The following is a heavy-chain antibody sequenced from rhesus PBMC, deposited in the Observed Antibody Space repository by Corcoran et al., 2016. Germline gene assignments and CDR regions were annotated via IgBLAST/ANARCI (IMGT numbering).Heavy chain of an antibody. CDR1: GGSISSNY. J-gene: IGHJ4*01. CDR3: ARNIAAGPLGY. V-gene: IGHV4-160*01. D-gene: IGHD6-13*01. CDR2: IYGSSGST. Sequence: QVQLQESGPGLVKPSETLSLTCAVSGGSISSNYWSWIRQPPGKGLEWIGYIYGSSGSTYSNPSLKSRVTISTDTSKNQFSLKLSSVTAADTAVYYCARNIAAGPLGYWGQGVLVTVSS.